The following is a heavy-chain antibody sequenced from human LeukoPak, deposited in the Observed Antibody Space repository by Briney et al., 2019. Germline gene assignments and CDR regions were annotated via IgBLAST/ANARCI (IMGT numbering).Heavy chain of an antibody. CDR2: ISWNSGSI. Sequence: GGSLRLSCAASGFTFDDYAMHWVRQAPGKGLEWVSGISWNSGSIGYADSVKGRFTISRDNAKNSLYLQMNGLRAEDTALYYCAKSSYAYYYGSGSFGYGMGVWGQGTTVTVSS. CDR1: GFTFDDYA. D-gene: IGHD3-10*01. CDR3: AKSSYAYYYGSGSFGYGMGV. V-gene: IGHV3-9*01. J-gene: IGHJ6*02.